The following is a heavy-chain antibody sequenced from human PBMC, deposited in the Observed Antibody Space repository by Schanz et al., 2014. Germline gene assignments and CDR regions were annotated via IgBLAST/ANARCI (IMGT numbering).Heavy chain of an antibody. J-gene: IGHJ4*02. D-gene: IGHD3-9*01. CDR3: AKRNHDMQSLPLDY. V-gene: IGHV3-30*18. CDR1: EFSFSSFG. CDR2: ISYDGSSK. Sequence: VQLVESGGGLVQPRGSLRLSCAASEFSFSSFGMNWVRQAPGKGLEWVALISYDGSSKNHADSVQGRFTISRDNSKNTLYLQMNSLSAEDTAVYYCAKRNHDMQSLPLDYWGQGTLVIVSS.